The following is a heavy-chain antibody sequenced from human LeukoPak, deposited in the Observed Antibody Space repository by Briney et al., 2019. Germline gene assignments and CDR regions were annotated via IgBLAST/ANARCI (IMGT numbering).Heavy chain of an antibody. CDR1: GGSISSYY. J-gene: IGHJ4*02. Sequence: SETLSLTCTVSGGSISSYYWSWIRQPAGKGLEWIGRIYTSGSTNYNPSLKSRVTMSVDTSKNQFSLKLSSVTAADTAVYYRARDARYYYGSGPQHMDYWGQGTLVTVSS. V-gene: IGHV4-4*07. CDR3: ARDARYYYGSGPQHMDY. CDR2: IYTSGST. D-gene: IGHD3-10*01.